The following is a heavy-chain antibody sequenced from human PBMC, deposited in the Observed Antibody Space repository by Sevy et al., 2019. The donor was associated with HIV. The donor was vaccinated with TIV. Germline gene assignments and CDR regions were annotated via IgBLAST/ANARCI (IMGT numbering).Heavy chain of an antibody. V-gene: IGHV3-9*01. J-gene: IGHJ3*02. CDR1: GFTFDDYT. CDR2: ISWNSGSI. D-gene: IGHD3-10*01. Sequence: GGSLRLSCAASGFTFDDYTLHWVRQAPGKGLEWVSGISWNSGSIGYADSVKGRFTISRDNAKNSLYLQMNSLRAEDTALYCCTREGFEEAFDIWGQGTMVTVS. CDR3: TREGFEEAFDI.